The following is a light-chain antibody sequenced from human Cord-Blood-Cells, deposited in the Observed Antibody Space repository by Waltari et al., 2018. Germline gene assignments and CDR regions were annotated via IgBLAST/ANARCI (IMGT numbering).Light chain of an antibody. Sequence: GERATLTCRASQSVSSSYLAWYQQKPGQAPRLLIYGASSRATGIPDRFSGSGSGTDFTLTISRLEPEDFAVYYCQQYGSSPPFTFGPGTKVDIK. CDR2: GAS. CDR1: QSVSSSY. J-gene: IGKJ3*01. CDR3: QQYGSSPPFT. V-gene: IGKV3-20*01.